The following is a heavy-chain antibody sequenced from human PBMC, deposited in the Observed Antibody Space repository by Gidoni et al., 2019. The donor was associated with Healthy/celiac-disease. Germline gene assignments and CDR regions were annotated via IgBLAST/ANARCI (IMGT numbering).Heavy chain of an antibody. D-gene: IGHD3-10*01. CDR3: AREPLTMVRGVISDY. J-gene: IGHJ4*02. CDR1: GWSFSGYY. V-gene: IGHV4-34*01. CDR2: INHSGST. Sequence: QVQLQQWGAGLLKPSETLSLTCAVYGWSFSGYYWRWIRQPPGKGLDWLGEINHSGSTNYNPSLKSRVTISVDTSKNQFSLKLSSVTAADTAVYYCAREPLTMVRGVISDYWGQGTLVTVSS.